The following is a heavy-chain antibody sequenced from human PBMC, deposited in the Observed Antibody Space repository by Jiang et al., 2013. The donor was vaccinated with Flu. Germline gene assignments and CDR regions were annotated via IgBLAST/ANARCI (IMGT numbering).Heavy chain of an antibody. CDR3: ATLRRVGGRVDY. CDR1: GFTFSNYA. Sequence: VQLLESGGGLVQPGGSLRLSCAASGFTFSNYAMSWVRQAPGKGLEWVSGISANGGTTYYTDSVKGRFTISRDNAKNTLHLQMNSLRGDETAIYYCATLRRVGGRVDYWGQGTLVTVSS. D-gene: IGHD1-26*01. J-gene: IGHJ4*02. CDR2: ISANGGTT. V-gene: IGHV3-23*01.